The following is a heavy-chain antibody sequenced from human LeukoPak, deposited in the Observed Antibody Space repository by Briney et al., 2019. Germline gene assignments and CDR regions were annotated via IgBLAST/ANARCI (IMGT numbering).Heavy chain of an antibody. Sequence: PSETLSLTCAVYGGSSSGYYWSWIRQPPGKGLEWIGEINYSGSTNYNPSLKSRVTISVDTSKNQFSLKLSSVTAADTAFYYCARGRRDYDFWSGYLYYFDCWGQGTLVTVSS. CDR2: INYSGST. CDR1: GGSSSGYY. D-gene: IGHD3-3*01. J-gene: IGHJ4*02. CDR3: ARGRRDYDFWSGYLYYFDC. V-gene: IGHV4-34*01.